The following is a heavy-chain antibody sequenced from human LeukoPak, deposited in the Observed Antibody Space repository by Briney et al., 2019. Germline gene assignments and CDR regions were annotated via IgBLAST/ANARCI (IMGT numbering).Heavy chain of an antibody. J-gene: IGHJ4*02. CDR2: ISSDGSHK. V-gene: IGHV3-30*18. CDR3: ENEMGPRVHGDY. Sequence: PGGSLRLSCAASGFTFSSYSVNWVRQSPGKGLEWVALISSDGSHKFYADSVKRRFTISRDNSKNTVYLHKDSLSPEDTAVYFCENEMGPRVHGDYWGQGTLDPVPT. CDR1: GFTFSSYS. D-gene: IGHD2-8*01.